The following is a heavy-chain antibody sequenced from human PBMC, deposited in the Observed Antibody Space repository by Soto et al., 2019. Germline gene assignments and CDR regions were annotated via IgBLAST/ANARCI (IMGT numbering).Heavy chain of an antibody. V-gene: IGHV3-30*18. CDR2: ISYDGSNK. CDR3: AKGHGDSFPYYYGMDV. CDR1: GFTFSSYG. Sequence: GGSLRLSCAASGFTFSSYGMHWVRQAPGKGLEWVAVISYDGSNKYYADSVKGRFTISRDNSKNTLYLQMNSLRAEDTAVYYCAKGHGDSFPYYYGMDVWGQGTTVTVSS. D-gene: IGHD4-17*01. J-gene: IGHJ6*02.